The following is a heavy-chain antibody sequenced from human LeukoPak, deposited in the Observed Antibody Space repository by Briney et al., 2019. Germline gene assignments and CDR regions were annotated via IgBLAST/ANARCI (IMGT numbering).Heavy chain of an antibody. CDR3: ARELQYGGNSPNPFDY. CDR2: ISSSGSTI. D-gene: IGHD4-4*01. Sequence: KPGGSLRLSCAAFGFTFSDYYMSWIRQAPGKGLEWVSYISSSGSTIYYADSVKGRFTISRDNAKNSLYLQMNSLRAEDTAVYYCARELQYGGNSPNPFDYWGQGTLVTVSS. CDR1: GFTFSDYY. J-gene: IGHJ4*02. V-gene: IGHV3-11*01.